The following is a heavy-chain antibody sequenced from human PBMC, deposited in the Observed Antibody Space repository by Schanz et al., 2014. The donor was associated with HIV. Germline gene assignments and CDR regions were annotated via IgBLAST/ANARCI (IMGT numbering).Heavy chain of an antibody. CDR3: AADSEWFGESPSAFDI. Sequence: QLVQSGAEVKKPGSSVKVSCKASGFTFTSSAVQWVRQARGQRLEWIGWIVVGSGNTNYAQKFQERVTITRDMSTSTAYMELSSLRSKDTAVYYCAADSEWFGESPSAFDIWGQGTMVTVSS. CDR2: IVVGSGNT. CDR1: GFTFTSSA. V-gene: IGHV1-58*01. J-gene: IGHJ3*02. D-gene: IGHD3-10*01.